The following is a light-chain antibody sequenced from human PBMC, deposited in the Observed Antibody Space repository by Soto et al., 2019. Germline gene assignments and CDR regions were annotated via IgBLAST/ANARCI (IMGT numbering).Light chain of an antibody. CDR2: GAS. Sequence: EIVLTQSPGTQSLSPGERAPLSCRASQSINNNYLAWYQQKRGQAPRLLIYGASSRATGIPDRFSGSGSGTDFTLTISRLEPEDFAVYYCQQYGGSPRTFGQGTKVEIK. CDR1: QSINNNY. J-gene: IGKJ1*01. V-gene: IGKV3-20*01. CDR3: QQYGGSPRT.